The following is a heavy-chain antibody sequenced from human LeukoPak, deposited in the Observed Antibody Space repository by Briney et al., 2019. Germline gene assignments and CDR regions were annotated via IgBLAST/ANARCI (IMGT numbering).Heavy chain of an antibody. CDR2: IYHSGST. V-gene: IGHV4-30-2*01. CDR3: ARGGAVGATSSGADDY. Sequence: PSETLSLTCAVSGGSISSGGYSWSWIRQPPGKGLEWIGYIYHSGSTYYNPSLKSRVTISVDRSKNQFSLKLSSVTAADTAVYYCARGGAVGATSSGADDYWGQGTPVTVSS. J-gene: IGHJ4*02. CDR1: GGSISSGGYS. D-gene: IGHD1-26*01.